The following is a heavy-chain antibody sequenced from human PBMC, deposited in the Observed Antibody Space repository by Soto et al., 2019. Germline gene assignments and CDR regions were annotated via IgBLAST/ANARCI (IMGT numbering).Heavy chain of an antibody. CDR2: ISPSKGNT. J-gene: IGHJ4*02. Sequence: QVQLVQSGPEVKKPGASVKVSCKTSGYTFTSYGIAWVRQAPGQGLEWMGWISPSKGNTNYAQKFQGRVTMTTDTSTSTAYMELRGLRSDDTAVYYCATRSPAFDFWGQGTLVTVSS. V-gene: IGHV1-18*01. CDR1: GYTFTSYG. CDR3: ATRSPAFDF.